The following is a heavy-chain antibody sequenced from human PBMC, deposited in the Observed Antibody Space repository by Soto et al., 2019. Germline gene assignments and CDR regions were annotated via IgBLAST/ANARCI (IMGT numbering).Heavy chain of an antibody. Sequence: QVQLVQSGAEVTKPGSSVTVSCTASGDTFSRSTLSWVRQAPGQRLEWMGRIIPMLGMSNSALKFQGRLTISADTSTNKVYMHLKSLRSDDTAVYYCATSYGSGSAHFDSWGQGNLVTVSS. CDR3: ATSYGSGSAHFDS. CDR1: GDTFSRST. V-gene: IGHV1-69*02. D-gene: IGHD3-10*01. CDR2: IIPMLGMS. J-gene: IGHJ4*02.